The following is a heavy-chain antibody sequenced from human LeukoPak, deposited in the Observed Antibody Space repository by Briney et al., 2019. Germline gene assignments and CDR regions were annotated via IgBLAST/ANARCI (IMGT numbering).Heavy chain of an antibody. J-gene: IGHJ4*02. Sequence: ASVKVSCKASGYTFTGYYMHWVRQAPGQGLEWMGWMNPNSGNTGYAQKFQGRVTMTRNTSISTAYMELSSLRSEDTAVYYCARYVGSGSYLGDYWGQGTLVTVSS. CDR3: ARYVGSGSYLGDY. CDR2: MNPNSGNT. V-gene: IGHV1-8*02. CDR1: GYTFTGYY. D-gene: IGHD1-26*01.